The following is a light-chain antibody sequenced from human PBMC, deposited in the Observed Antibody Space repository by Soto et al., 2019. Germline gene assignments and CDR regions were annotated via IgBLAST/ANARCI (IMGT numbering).Light chain of an antibody. J-gene: IGKJ4*01. CDR1: QSISSY. Sequence: DIQMTQSPSSLSASVGDRVTITCRASQSISSYLNWYQQKPGKAPKLLIYAASSLQSGVPSRFSGSESGTDFTLTISSLQPEDFATYYCQQGHSFPLTFGGGTKVDIK. V-gene: IGKV1-39*01. CDR3: QQGHSFPLT. CDR2: AAS.